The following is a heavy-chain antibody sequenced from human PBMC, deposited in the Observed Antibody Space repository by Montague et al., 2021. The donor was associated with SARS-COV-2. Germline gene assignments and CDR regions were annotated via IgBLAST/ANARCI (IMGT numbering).Heavy chain of an antibody. J-gene: IGHJ5*01. V-gene: IGHV3-7*01. CDR2: IHQDGNWI. CDR3: ARDPGIPSAGTVGHFDS. D-gene: IGHD6-13*01. Sequence: SLRLSCAASGFTFSNYWMSWVRQAPGKGPEWVANIHQDGNWIYYMDSVRGRFTISRDNARKSLYLQMSSLRGDDTAIYFCARDPGIPSAGTVGHFDSWGQGILVIVSS. CDR1: GFTFSNYW.